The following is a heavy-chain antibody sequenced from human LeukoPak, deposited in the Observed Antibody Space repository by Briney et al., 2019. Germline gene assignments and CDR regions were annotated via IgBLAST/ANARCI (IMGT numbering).Heavy chain of an antibody. CDR3: TARVVTTNEF. J-gene: IGHJ4*02. CDR2: VKSIRDGGTT. V-gene: IGHV3-15*01. D-gene: IGHD2-21*02. Sequence: KPGGSLRLSCLGSGFNFNDAYMNWVRQAPGKGLEWVGRVKSIRDGGTTDDTAPVKGRFTNSRDDSKRTVYLQMNSLKTEDTAVYFCTARVVTTNEFWGQGTLVTVSS. CDR1: GFNFNDAY.